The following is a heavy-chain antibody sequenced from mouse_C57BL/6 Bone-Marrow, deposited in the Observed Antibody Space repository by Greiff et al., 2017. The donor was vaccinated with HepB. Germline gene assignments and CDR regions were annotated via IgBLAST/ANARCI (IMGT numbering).Heavy chain of an antibody. J-gene: IGHJ2*01. Sequence: VQLKESGAELARPGASVKLSCKASGYTFTSYGISWVKQRTGQGLEWIGEIYPRSGNTYYNEKFKGKATLTADKSSSTAYMELRSLTSEDSAVYFCARPDSSGYGDDYWGQGTTLTVSS. CDR2: IYPRSGNT. CDR3: ARPDSSGYGDDY. D-gene: IGHD3-2*02. V-gene: IGHV1-81*01. CDR1: GYTFTSYG.